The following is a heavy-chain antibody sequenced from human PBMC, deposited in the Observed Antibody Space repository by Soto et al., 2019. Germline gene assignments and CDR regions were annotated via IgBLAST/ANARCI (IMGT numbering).Heavy chain of an antibody. J-gene: IGHJ4*02. D-gene: IGHD2-15*01. V-gene: IGHV3-9*01. CDR1: GSIFRGYG. CDR2: ISWNSGSI. Sequence: PGGSLRLSCAASGSIFRGYGMHLVRQAPGKGLEWVSGISWNSGSIGYADSVKGRFTISRDNAKNSLYLQMNSLRAEDTALYYCAKDRGSEGGPFDYWGQGTLVTVSS. CDR3: AKDRGSEGGPFDY.